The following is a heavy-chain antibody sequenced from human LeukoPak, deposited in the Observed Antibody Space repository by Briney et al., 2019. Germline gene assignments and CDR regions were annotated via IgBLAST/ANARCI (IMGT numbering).Heavy chain of an antibody. CDR1: GFTVSSNY. CDR2: IYSGGST. Sequence: PGGSLRLSCAASGFTVSSNYMSWVRQAPGKGLEWVSVIYSGGSTYYADSVKGRFTISRDNSKNTLYLQMNSLRAEDTAVYYCAREHILTGYYDYYYCYGMDVWGQGTTVTVSS. CDR3: AREHILTGYYDYYYCYGMDV. D-gene: IGHD3-9*01. J-gene: IGHJ6*02. V-gene: IGHV3-53*01.